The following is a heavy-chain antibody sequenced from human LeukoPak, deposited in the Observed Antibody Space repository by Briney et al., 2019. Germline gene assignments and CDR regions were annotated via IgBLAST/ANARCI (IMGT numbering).Heavy chain of an antibody. D-gene: IGHD6-19*01. CDR1: GGSIISSSYY. CDR2: IYYSGST. J-gene: IGHJ4*02. CDR3: AGRSYSSGWYFDY. V-gene: IGHV4-39*07. Sequence: SEPLSLTCTGSGGSIISSSYYWGWIRHPPWNGLDWIGSIYYSGSTYYNPSLKSRVTISVDTSKNQCSLKLSSVTAADTAVYYCAGRSYSSGWYFDYWGQGTLVTVSS.